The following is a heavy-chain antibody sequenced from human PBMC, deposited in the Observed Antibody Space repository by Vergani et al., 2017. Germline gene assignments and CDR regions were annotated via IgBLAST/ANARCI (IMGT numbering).Heavy chain of an antibody. D-gene: IGHD2-15*01. CDR3: ARHRGWGLVVGAATPWYYYYGMDV. J-gene: IGHJ6*02. CDR1: GYSFTSYW. Sequence: EVQLVQSGAEVKKPGESLKISCKGSGYSFTSYWIGWVRQMPGKGLEWMGIIYPGDSDTRYSPSFQGQVTISADKSISTAYLQWSSLKASDTAMYYCARHRGWGLVVGAATPWYYYYGMDVWGQGTTVTVSS. V-gene: IGHV5-51*01. CDR2: IYPGDSDT.